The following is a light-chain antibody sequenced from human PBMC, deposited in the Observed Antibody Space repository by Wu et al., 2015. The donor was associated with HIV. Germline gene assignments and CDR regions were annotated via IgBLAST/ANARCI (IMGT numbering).Light chain of an antibody. CDR2: DAS. Sequence: EIVLTQSPAALSISPGERATLSCRASRSVSSAVAWYQQKPGQAPRLLIYDASNRATGIPARFTGGGSGTDYSLTISSLEPEDFAVYYCQQSSDWPLTFGQGTRLEIK. CDR3: QQSSDWPLT. J-gene: IGKJ5*01. CDR1: RSVSSA. V-gene: IGKV3-11*01.